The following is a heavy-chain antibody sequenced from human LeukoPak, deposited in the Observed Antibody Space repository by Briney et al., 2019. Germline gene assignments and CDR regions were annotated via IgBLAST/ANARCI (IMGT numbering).Heavy chain of an antibody. V-gene: IGHV1-24*01. D-gene: IGHD2-21*02. Sequence: ASVKVSCKVSRYTLTELSMHWVRQAPGKGLEWMGGFDPEDGETIYTQKFQGRVTMTEDTSTDTAYMELSSLRSEDTAVYYCATAYPLGVTRGGNWFDPWGQGTLVTVSS. CDR3: ATAYPLGVTRGGNWFDP. J-gene: IGHJ5*02. CDR1: RYTLTELS. CDR2: FDPEDGET.